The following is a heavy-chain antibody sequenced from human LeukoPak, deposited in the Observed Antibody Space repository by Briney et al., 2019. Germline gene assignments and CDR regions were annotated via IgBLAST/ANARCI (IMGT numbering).Heavy chain of an antibody. V-gene: IGHV4-38-2*02. CDR1: GYSISSGYY. Sequence: PSETLSLTCTVSGYSISSGYYWGWIRQPPGKGLEWIGSFYHSGTTYYNPSLKSRVTILVDTSKNQFSLQLNSVTPEDTAVYYCARSRLHHTYGSGTNFDYWGQGTLVTVSS. D-gene: IGHD3-10*01. J-gene: IGHJ4*02. CDR3: ARSRLHHTYGSGTNFDY. CDR2: FYHSGTT.